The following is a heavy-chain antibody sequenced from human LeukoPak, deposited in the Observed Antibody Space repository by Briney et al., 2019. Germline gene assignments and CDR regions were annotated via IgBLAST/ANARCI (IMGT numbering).Heavy chain of an antibody. CDR1: GFTVSSNY. V-gene: IGHV3-53*01. CDR3: TRLPEGCSRTSCYFDY. J-gene: IGHJ4*02. D-gene: IGHD2-2*01. CDR2: IYSGGST. Sequence: GGSLRLSCAASGFTVSSNYMSWVRQAPGKGLEWVSIIYSGGSTYYADSVKGRFTISRDNSKNTLYFQMNSLRAEDTAVYYCTRLPEGCSRTSCYFDYWGQGTLVTVSS.